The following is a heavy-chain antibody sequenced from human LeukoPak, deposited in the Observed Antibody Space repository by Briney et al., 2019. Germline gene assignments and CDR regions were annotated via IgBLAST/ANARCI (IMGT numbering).Heavy chain of an antibody. Sequence: SETLSLTCSVSGVSISGSSYYWGWIRQPPGKGLEWIGSIYYSGSTYYNPSLKSRVTVSLDTSKNQFSLKVNSVTAADTAVYYCARGSYDVLTGFSTFGEYWGQGTLLTVSS. D-gene: IGHD3-9*01. J-gene: IGHJ4*02. CDR3: ARGSYDVLTGFSTFGEY. CDR1: GVSISGSSYY. CDR2: IYYSGST. V-gene: IGHV4-39*01.